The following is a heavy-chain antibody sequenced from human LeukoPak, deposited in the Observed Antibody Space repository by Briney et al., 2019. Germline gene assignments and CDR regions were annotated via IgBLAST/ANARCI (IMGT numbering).Heavy chain of an antibody. Sequence: LSETLSLTCTVSGGSISSYYWSWIRQPPGKGLEWIGYIYYSGSTNYNPSLKCRVTISVDTSKNQFSLKLSSVTAADTAVYYCARHKVNLYYYYGMDVWGQGTTVTVSS. D-gene: IGHD4-11*01. V-gene: IGHV4-59*08. CDR1: GGSISSYY. J-gene: IGHJ6*02. CDR3: ARHKVNLYYYYGMDV. CDR2: IYYSGST.